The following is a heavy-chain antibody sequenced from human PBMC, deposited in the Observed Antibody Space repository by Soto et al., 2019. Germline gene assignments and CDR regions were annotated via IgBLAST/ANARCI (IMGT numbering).Heavy chain of an antibody. CDR3: ARNNGSGSYYPFDY. V-gene: IGHV1-3*01. D-gene: IGHD3-10*01. Sequence: QVQLVQSGAEVKKTGASVKVSCKASGYTFITYAIHWVRQAPGQRLEWMGWINGGNGNTKYSQKFQGRVTITRDTSASTANTELNSLRSEDTAVYYCARNNGSGSYYPFDYWGPGNLVTVSS. CDR1: GYTFITYA. J-gene: IGHJ4*02. CDR2: INGGNGNT.